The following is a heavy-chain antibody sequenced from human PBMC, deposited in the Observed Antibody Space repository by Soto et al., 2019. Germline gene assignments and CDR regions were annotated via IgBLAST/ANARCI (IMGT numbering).Heavy chain of an antibody. CDR2: IYYSGST. CDR1: GGSISSGGYY. V-gene: IGHV4-31*03. Sequence: SETLSLTCTVSGGSISSGGYYWSWIRQHPGKGLEWIGYIYYSGSTYYNPSLKSRVTISVDTSKNQFSLKLSSVTAADTAVYYCASVGSGMIFYWGQGTLVTVSS. CDR3: ASVGSGMIFY. J-gene: IGHJ4*02. D-gene: IGHD3-16*01.